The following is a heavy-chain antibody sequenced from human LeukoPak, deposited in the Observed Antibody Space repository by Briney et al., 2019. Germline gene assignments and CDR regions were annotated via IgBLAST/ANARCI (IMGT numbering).Heavy chain of an antibody. V-gene: IGHV4-59*08. CDR3: ARHDSRGRSYDY. J-gene: IGHJ4*02. Sequence: SETLSLTCIVSGGSITNYHWCWIRQPPATGLEGIGYIRSGESAMYNPSLESRVTMSVDTPMTHFSLRLNSLTAADTAVYYWARHDSRGRSYDYWGQGTLVTVSS. CDR2: IRSGESA. CDR1: GGSITNYH. D-gene: IGHD1-26*01.